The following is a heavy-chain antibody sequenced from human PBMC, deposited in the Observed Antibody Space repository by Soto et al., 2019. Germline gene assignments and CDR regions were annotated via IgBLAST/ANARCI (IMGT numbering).Heavy chain of an antibody. CDR3: ARGVSVTLAVQGGAPDKNYFDS. CDR1: GASFSGFY. J-gene: IGHJ4*02. Sequence: QVQLQQWGAGLLKPSETLSLTCAVSGASFSGFYWSWIRQSPGQGLEWIGEIDHSGITNHNTSLKSRATTSVDTSNNQFSRQLRSLTPAATAVYYCARGVSVTLAVQGGAPDKNYFDSWSQGTLVTVSS. D-gene: IGHD1-26*01. V-gene: IGHV4-34*04. CDR2: IDHSGIT.